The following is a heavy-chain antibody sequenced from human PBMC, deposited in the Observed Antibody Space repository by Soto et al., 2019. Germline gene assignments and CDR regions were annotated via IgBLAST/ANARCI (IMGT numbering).Heavy chain of an antibody. D-gene: IGHD2-15*01. J-gene: IGHJ3*02. CDR2: TYYRSKWIS. Sequence: QVQLQQSGPGLVKPSQTLSLTCAISGDSIYTASVAWNWIRQSPSRGLEWLGRTYYRSKWISDYAVSVKSRILINPDTPKNRFSLQLNSVTPEDTAVYYCARGRDSAFDIWGQGTMVTVSS. CDR3: ARGRDSAFDI. CDR1: GDSIYTASVA. V-gene: IGHV6-1*01.